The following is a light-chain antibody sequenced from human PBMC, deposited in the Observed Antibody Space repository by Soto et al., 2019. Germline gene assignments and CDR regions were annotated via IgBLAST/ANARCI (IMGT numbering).Light chain of an antibody. J-gene: IGLJ3*02. Sequence: QSVLTQPPSVSGAPGQRVTISCTGSSSNIGTRYDVHWYQQLPGTAPKLLIYGNTNRPSGVPDRFSGSKSGTSASLAITGLQAEDEADYYCQSYDSRMSGWVFGGGTKVTVL. CDR3: QSYDSRMSGWV. CDR2: GNT. V-gene: IGLV1-40*01. CDR1: SSNIGTRYD.